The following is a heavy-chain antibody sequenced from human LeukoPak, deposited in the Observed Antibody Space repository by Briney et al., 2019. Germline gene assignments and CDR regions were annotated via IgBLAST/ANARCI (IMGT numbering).Heavy chain of an antibody. J-gene: IGHJ3*02. V-gene: IGHV3-23*01. CDR1: GFTFSSYG. Sequence: GGSLRLSCAASGFTFSSYGMHWVRQAPGKGLEWVSAISGSGGSTYYADSVKGRFTISRDNSKNTLYLQMNSLRAEDTAVYYCAKWWQQLRYDAFDIWGQGTMVTVSP. D-gene: IGHD2-15*01. CDR2: ISGSGGST. CDR3: AKWWQQLRYDAFDI.